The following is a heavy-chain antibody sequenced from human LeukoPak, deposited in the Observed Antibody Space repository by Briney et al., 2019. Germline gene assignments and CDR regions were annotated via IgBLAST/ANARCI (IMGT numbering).Heavy chain of an antibody. D-gene: IGHD4-17*01. V-gene: IGHV4-59*08. CDR2: IYYSGST. J-gene: IGHJ3*02. CDR3: ATFDYGDALDI. Sequence: PSETLSLTCTVSGGSISSYYWSWIRQPPGKGLEWIGYIYYSGSTNYNPSLKSRVTISVDTSKNQFSLKLSSVTAADTAVYYCATFDYGDALDIWGQGTMVTVSS. CDR1: GGSISSYY.